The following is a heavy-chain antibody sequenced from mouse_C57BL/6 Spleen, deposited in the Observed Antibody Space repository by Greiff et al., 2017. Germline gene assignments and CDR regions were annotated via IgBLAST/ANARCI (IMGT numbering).Heavy chain of an antibody. V-gene: IGHV5-17*01. J-gene: IGHJ3*01. Sequence: EVKLMESGGGLVKPGGSLKISCAASGFTFSDYGMHWVSQAPEQGLEWVAYISSGSSTIYYAETVKGRFTISRDNAQNTLFLQMTSLRSEDTAMYYCARGSIYASYYGAYWGQGTLVTVSA. CDR2: ISSGSSTI. D-gene: IGHD2-3*01. CDR3: ARGSIYASYYGAY. CDR1: GFTFSDYG.